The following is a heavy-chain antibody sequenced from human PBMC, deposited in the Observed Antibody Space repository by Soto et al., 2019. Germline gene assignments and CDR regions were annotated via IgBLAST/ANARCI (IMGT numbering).Heavy chain of an antibody. V-gene: IGHV4-30-2*06. CDR1: GASISYGGYS. CDR2: ITHLENT. Sequence: QLRLQESGSGVVKTSESLSLTCTVFGASISYGGYSWSWIRQSPGRGLEWIGHITHLENTYFNPSFKSRVSKSIDRKKNHFSLKVTSMTGADKGRFFCVRGGGNEPFEYWGQGILVTVSS. D-gene: IGHD5-12*01. J-gene: IGHJ4*02. CDR3: VRGGGNEPFEY.